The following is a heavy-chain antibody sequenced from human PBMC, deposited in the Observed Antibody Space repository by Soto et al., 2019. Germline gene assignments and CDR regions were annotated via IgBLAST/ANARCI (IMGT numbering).Heavy chain of an antibody. CDR2: MNPNSGNT. D-gene: IGHD2-2*01. CDR1: GYTFTSYD. J-gene: IGHJ5*02. Sequence: QVQLVQSGAEVKKPGASVKVSCKASGYTFTSYDINWVRQATGQGLEWMGWMNPNSGNTGYAQTFQGRVTVTRITSISTGYMELSRLRSEGTAVYYCAGGCRSTSCLGCFWFDPWGQGTLVTVSS. CDR3: AGGCRSTSCLGCFWFDP. V-gene: IGHV1-8*01.